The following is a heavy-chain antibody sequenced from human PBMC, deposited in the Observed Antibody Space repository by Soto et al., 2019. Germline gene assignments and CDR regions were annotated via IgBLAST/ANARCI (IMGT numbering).Heavy chain of an antibody. V-gene: IGHV4-4*07. D-gene: IGHD6-13*01. CDR2: IYTSGSA. J-gene: IGHJ6*02. Sequence: SETLSLTCTVSGGSISSYYWSWTRQPAGKGLEWIGRIYTSGSANYNPSLKSRVTMSVDTSKNQFSLKLSSVTAADTAVYYCARGRAIPGIAAAGTWWGYYYYGMDVWGQRTPVTVSS. CDR1: GGSISSYY. CDR3: ARGRAIPGIAAAGTWWGYYYYGMDV.